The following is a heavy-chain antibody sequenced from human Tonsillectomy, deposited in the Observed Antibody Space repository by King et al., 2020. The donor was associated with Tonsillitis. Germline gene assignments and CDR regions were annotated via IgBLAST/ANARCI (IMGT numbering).Heavy chain of an antibody. J-gene: IGHJ6*02. CDR2: MNPHSGNT. D-gene: IGHD2-2*01. CDR3: ARVSLTYCSGTSCYAYYYYGIDV. V-gene: IGHV1-8*01. CDR1: GYTFTSYD. Sequence: QLVQSGAEVKKPGASVKVSCKASGYTFTSYDVNWVRQATGQGLEWMGWMNPHSGNTGYAQKFQGRVTMTRNTSISTAYMELSSLRSEDAAVYYCARVSLTYCSGTSCYAYYYYGIDVWGQGTTVTGSS.